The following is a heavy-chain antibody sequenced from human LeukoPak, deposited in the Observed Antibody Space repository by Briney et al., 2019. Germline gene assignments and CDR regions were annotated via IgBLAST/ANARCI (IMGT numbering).Heavy chain of an antibody. V-gene: IGHV4-59*01. D-gene: IGHD3-22*01. CDR3: ASGIVGDAFDI. Sequence: SETLSLTCTVSGGSISSYYWSWIRQPPGKGLEWIGYIYYSGSTNYNPSLKSRVTISVDTSKNQFSLKLSSVTAADTAVYYSASGIVGDAFDIWGQGTMVTVSS. CDR1: GGSISSYY. CDR2: IYYSGST. J-gene: IGHJ3*02.